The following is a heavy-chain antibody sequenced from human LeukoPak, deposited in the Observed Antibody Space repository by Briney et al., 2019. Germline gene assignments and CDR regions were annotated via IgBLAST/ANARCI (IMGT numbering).Heavy chain of an antibody. CDR3: ATDSRSWRRVEY. CDR2: INPNSGGT. Sequence: ASVKVSCKASGYTFTGYYMHWVRQAPGQGLEWMGWINPNSGGTNYAQKLQGRVTMTTDTSTSTAYMELRSLRSDDTAVYYCATDSRSWRRVEYWGQGTLVTVSS. J-gene: IGHJ4*02. D-gene: IGHD1-26*01. V-gene: IGHV1-2*02. CDR1: GYTFTGYY.